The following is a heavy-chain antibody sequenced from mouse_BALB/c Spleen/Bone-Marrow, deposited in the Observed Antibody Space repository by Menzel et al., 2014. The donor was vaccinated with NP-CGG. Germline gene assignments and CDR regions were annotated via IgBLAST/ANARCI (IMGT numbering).Heavy chain of an antibody. V-gene: IGHV4-1*02. CDR3: AILGYYGYFYV. Sequence: EVQVVESGGGLAQPGGSLRLSCAASGFDFSRYWMSWVRQAPGKGLEWIGEINPDSSTINYTPSLKDKFIISRDNAKNTLYLQMSKVRTENTALYYCAILGYYGYFYVWGAGTTVTVSS. D-gene: IGHD2-2*01. CDR1: GFDFSRYW. CDR2: INPDSSTI. J-gene: IGHJ1*01.